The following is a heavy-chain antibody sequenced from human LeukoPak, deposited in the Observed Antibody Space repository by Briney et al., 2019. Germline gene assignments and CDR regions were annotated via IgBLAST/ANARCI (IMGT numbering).Heavy chain of an antibody. Sequence: SQTLSLTCTVSGGSISSGDYYWSWIRQPPGKGLEWIGYIYYSGSTYYNPSLKSRVTISVDTSKNQFSLKLSSVTAADTAVYYCAREAGSLYRGNSRFDYWGQGTLVTVSS. V-gene: IGHV4-30-4*08. D-gene: IGHD4-23*01. CDR3: AREAGSLYRGNSRFDY. CDR1: GGSISSGDYY. J-gene: IGHJ4*02. CDR2: IYYSGST.